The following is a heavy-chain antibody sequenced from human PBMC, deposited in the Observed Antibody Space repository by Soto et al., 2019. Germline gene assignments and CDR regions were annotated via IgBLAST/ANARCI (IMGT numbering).Heavy chain of an antibody. CDR1: GFTFSSYW. Sequence: GGSLRLSCAASGFTFSSYWMSWVRQAPGKGLEWVANIKQDGSEKYYVDSVKGRFTISRDNAKNSLYLQMNSLRAEDTAVYYCARDQATTDHYYYYYMDVWGKGTTVTVSS. CDR2: IKQDGSEK. D-gene: IGHD5-12*01. V-gene: IGHV3-7*01. J-gene: IGHJ6*03. CDR3: ARDQATTDHYYYYYMDV.